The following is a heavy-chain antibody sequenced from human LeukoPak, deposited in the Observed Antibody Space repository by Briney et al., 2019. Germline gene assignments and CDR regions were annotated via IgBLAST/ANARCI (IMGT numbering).Heavy chain of an antibody. V-gene: IGHV3-23*01. CDR1: GFTFSSYW. Sequence: PGGSLRLSCAASGFTFSSYWMNWARQAPAKGLEWVSALSSSGGDTFYADSVKGRFTISRDTSKNTLYLQMYSLRAEDTAVYYCAKAGTGTNMIFDYWGQGTLVTVSS. CDR3: AKAGTGTNMIFDY. D-gene: IGHD1-1*01. CDR2: LSSSGGDT. J-gene: IGHJ4*02.